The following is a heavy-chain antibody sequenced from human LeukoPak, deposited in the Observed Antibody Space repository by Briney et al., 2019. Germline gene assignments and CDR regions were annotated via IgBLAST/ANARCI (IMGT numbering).Heavy chain of an antibody. J-gene: IGHJ5*02. CDR3: ANGGTYSSGP. Sequence: GGSQRLSCAASGFTFSNSWMSWVRQAPGKGLEWVATIKPDGSAQYYVDSVKGRFTISRDNAKNPLFLQINSLRAEDTAVYYCANGGTYSSGPWGQGTLVTVSS. CDR2: IKPDGSAQ. CDR1: GFTFSNSW. V-gene: IGHV3-7*01. D-gene: IGHD3-22*01.